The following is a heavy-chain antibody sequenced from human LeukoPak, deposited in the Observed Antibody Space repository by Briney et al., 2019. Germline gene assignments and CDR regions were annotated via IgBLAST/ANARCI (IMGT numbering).Heavy chain of an antibody. Sequence: SVKVSCKASGGTFSSYAISWVRQAPRQGLEWMGGIIPIPGIANYAQKFQGRVTITADKSTSTAYMELSSLRSEDTAVYYCARVRYYDSSGYSYYFDYWGQGTLVTVSS. CDR1: GGTFSSYA. D-gene: IGHD3-22*01. V-gene: IGHV1-69*04. CDR3: ARVRYYDSSGYSYYFDY. CDR2: IIPIPGIA. J-gene: IGHJ4*02.